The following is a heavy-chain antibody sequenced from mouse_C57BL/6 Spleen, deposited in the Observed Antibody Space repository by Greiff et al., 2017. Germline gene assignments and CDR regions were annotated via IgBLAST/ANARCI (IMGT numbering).Heavy chain of an antibody. CDR1: GYTFTSYW. Sequence: VQLQQPGAELVKPGASVKMSCKASGYTFTSYWITWVKQRPGQGLEWIGDIYPGSGSTNYNEKFKSKATLTVDTSSSTAYMQLSSLTSEDSAVYYCAREMVTTGGYYAMDYWGQGTSVTVSS. J-gene: IGHJ4*01. CDR3: AREMVTTGGYYAMDY. V-gene: IGHV1-55*01. D-gene: IGHD2-2*01. CDR2: IYPGSGST.